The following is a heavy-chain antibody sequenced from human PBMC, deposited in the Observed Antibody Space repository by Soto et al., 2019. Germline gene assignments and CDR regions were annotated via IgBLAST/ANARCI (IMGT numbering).Heavy chain of an antibody. CDR2: ISWNSGSI. Sequence: EVQLVESGGGLVQPGRSLRLSCAASGFTFDDYAMHWVRQAPGKGLEWVSGISWNSGSIGYADSVKGRFTISRDNAKNSLYLQMNSLRAEDTALYYCAKDIMRYSSSSAFDYWGQGTLVTVSS. D-gene: IGHD6-6*01. J-gene: IGHJ4*02. CDR3: AKDIMRYSSSSAFDY. CDR1: GFTFDDYA. V-gene: IGHV3-9*01.